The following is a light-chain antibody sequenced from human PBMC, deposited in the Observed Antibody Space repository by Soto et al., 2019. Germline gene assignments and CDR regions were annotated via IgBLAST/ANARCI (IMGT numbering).Light chain of an antibody. Sequence: QSVLTQSPSASASLGASVKLTCTLSSGHSSYAIAWHQQRPEKGPRYLMKLNSDGSHNKGDGIPDRFSGSSSRAERYLTISSLQSEDEADYYCQTWGTGIPYVFGTGTNLTVL. V-gene: IGLV4-69*01. CDR2: LNSDGSH. J-gene: IGLJ1*01. CDR1: SGHSSYA. CDR3: QTWGTGIPYV.